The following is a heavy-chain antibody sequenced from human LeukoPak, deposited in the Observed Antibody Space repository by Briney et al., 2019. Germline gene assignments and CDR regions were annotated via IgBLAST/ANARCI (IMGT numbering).Heavy chain of an antibody. J-gene: IGHJ5*02. CDR2: INHSGST. CDR3: ARRYCSSTSCFRSWFDP. D-gene: IGHD2-2*01. Sequence: SETLSLTCAVYGGSFSGYYWSWIRQPPGKGLEWIGEINHSGSTNHNPSLKSRVTISVDTSKNQFSLKLSSVTAADTAVYYCARRYCSSTSCFRSWFDPWGQGTLVTVSP. V-gene: IGHV4-34*01. CDR1: GGSFSGYY.